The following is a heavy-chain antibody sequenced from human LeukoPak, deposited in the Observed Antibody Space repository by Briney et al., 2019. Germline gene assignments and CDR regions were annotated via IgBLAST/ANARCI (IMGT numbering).Heavy chain of an antibody. CDR2: ISGGGLST. CDR3: AKPNYDSSGYYRDY. D-gene: IGHD3-22*01. J-gene: IGHJ4*02. CDR1: GFTFSTYA. Sequence: GGSLRLSCAASGFTFSTYAMSWVRQAPGKGLEWVSAISGGGLSTYYADSVKGRPTISRDNSKNTLYLQMNSLRAEDTAVYYCAKPNYDSSGYYRDYWGQGTLVTVSS. V-gene: IGHV3-23*01.